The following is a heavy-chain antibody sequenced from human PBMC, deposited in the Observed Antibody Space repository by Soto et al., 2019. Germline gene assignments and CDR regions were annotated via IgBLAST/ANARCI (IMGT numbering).Heavy chain of an antibody. J-gene: IGHJ3*02. Sequence: QVQLVQSGAEVKKPGSSVRVSCQTSGGTLKGFTISWVRQAPGQGLEWMGGIVPIFRTPYYAQRVQGRVTMTAYESTNTAYLELHSLRSDDTAVYYCASPPWDRGGFHAFNIWVQGTMVTVSS. V-gene: IGHV1-69*01. CDR2: IVPIFRTP. D-gene: IGHD3-22*01. CDR3: ASPPWDRGGFHAFNI. CDR1: GGTLKGFT.